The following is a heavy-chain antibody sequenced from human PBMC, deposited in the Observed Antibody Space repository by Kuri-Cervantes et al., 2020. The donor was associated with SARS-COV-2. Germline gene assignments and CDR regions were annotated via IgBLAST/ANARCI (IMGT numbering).Heavy chain of an antibody. CDR1: GGSFSGYY. Sequence: SQTLSLTCAVYGGSFSGYYWSWIRQPPGKGLEWIGEINHSGSTNYNPSLKSRVTISVDTSKNQFSPKLSSVTAADTAVYYCARVWGWSGYYFHYGMDVWGQGTTVTVSS. CDR3: ARVWGWSGYYFHYGMDV. V-gene: IGHV4-34*01. CDR2: INHSGST. D-gene: IGHD3-3*01. J-gene: IGHJ6*02.